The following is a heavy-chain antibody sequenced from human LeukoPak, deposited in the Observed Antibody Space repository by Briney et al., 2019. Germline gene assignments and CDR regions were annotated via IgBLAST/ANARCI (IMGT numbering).Heavy chain of an antibody. CDR2: IYYSGST. J-gene: IGHJ5*02. Sequence: SETLSLTCTVSGGSISSYYCSWIRQPPGKGLEWIGSIYYSGSTNYNPSLKSRVTISVDTSKNQFSLKLSSVTAADTAVYYCARTIEYSSSVSWFDPWGQGTLVTVSS. D-gene: IGHD6-6*01. V-gene: IGHV4-59*01. CDR3: ARTIEYSSSVSWFDP. CDR1: GGSISSYY.